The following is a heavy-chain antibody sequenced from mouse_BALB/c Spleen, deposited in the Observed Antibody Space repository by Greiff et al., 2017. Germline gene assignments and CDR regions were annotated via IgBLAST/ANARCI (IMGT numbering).Heavy chain of an antibody. Sequence: VQLKESGAELVKPGASVKLSCTASGFNIKDTYMHWVKQRPEQGLEWIGRIDPANGNTKYDPKFQGKATITADTSSNTAYLQLSSLTSEDTAVYYRARELGMNYFDYWGQGTTLTVSS. CDR2: IDPANGNT. CDR3: ARELGMNYFDY. V-gene: IGHV14-3*02. CDR1: GFNIKDTY. D-gene: IGHD4-1*01. J-gene: IGHJ2*01.